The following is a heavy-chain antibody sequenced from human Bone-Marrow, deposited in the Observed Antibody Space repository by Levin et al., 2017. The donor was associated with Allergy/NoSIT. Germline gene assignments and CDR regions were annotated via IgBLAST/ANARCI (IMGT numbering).Heavy chain of an antibody. V-gene: IGHV1-69*02. Sequence: SVKVSCKASGGTFSSYTISWVRQAPGQGLEWMGRIIPILGIANYAQKFQGRVTITADKSTSTPYMELSSLISEDTAVYYCARGGSGYYYWGQGTLVSVSS. CDR3: ARGGSGYYY. CDR2: IIPILGIA. D-gene: IGHD3-22*01. CDR1: GGTFSSYT. J-gene: IGHJ4*02.